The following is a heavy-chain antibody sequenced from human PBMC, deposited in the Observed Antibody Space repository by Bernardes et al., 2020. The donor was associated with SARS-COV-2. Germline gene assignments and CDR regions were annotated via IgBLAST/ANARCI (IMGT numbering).Heavy chain of an antibody. J-gene: IGHJ4*02. D-gene: IGHD6-13*01. Sequence: GGSLRLSCAASGFTVTSNYMSWVRQAPGKGLEWVSVIYSGGNTYYADSVKGRFTISRDNVKNTLYLQMNSLRVDDTAVYYCARDYPDPADWGQGALVTVS. CDR1: GFTVTSNY. CDR3: ARDYPDPAD. V-gene: IGHV3-66*01. CDR2: IYSGGNT.